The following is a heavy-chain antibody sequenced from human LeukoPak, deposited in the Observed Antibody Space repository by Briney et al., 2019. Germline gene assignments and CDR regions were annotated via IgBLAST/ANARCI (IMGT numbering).Heavy chain of an antibody. CDR2: IKNKTNGGTT. Sequence: KSGGSLRLSCAASGFTFSGSAMHWVRQAPGKGLEWVGHIKNKTNGGTTDYAAPVKGRFSISRDDSKKTLYLQMNRLRTEDTAVYYCARGLCTSTGCYQGPFDFWGQGMLVTVSS. CDR1: GFTFSGSA. V-gene: IGHV3-15*01. J-gene: IGHJ4*02. D-gene: IGHD2-2*01. CDR3: ARGLCTSTGCYQGPFDF.